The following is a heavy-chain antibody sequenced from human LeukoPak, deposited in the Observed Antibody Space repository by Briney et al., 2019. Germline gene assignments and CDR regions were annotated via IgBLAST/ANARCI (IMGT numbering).Heavy chain of an antibody. V-gene: IGHV3-7*01. CDR2: IKEDGSEK. J-gene: IGHJ4*02. CDR1: GLTFSNYW. CDR3: ARHGRHNFDY. Sequence: GGSLTLSCAASGLTFSNYWMSWVRQAPGKGLEWVANIKEDGSEKYYGDSVRGRFTISGDNAKSSLNLQMSSLRADDTAGYYCARHGRHNFDYWGQGTLVTVSS. D-gene: IGHD5-24*01.